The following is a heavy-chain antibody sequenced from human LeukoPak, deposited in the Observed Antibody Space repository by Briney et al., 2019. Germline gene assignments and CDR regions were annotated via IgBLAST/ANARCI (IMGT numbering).Heavy chain of an antibody. J-gene: IGHJ4*02. CDR2: ISGSGGST. CDR1: GFTFSSYA. Sequence: GGSLRLSCAASGFTFSSYAMSWVRQAPGKGLEWVSAISGSGGSTYYADSVKGRFTISRDNSKNTLYLQMNSLRAEDTAVYYCAKDLEYSYGYYLDYWGQGTLVTVSS. CDR3: AKDLEYSYGYYLDY. V-gene: IGHV3-23*01. D-gene: IGHD5-18*01.